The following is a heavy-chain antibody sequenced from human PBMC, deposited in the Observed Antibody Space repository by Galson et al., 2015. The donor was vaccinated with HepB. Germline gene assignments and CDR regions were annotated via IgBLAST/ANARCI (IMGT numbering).Heavy chain of an antibody. Sequence: SLRLSCAASGFRLGNHAMSWVRQAPGKGLEWVSGISGTRGRIGYADSVKGRFTISADKANNSLFLQMNSLRAEDTALYYCARGVLGRGEYSPGYFYIWFDSWGQGILVTVSS. V-gene: IGHV3-9*01. D-gene: IGHD3-9*01. CDR3: ARGVLGRGEYSPGYFYIWFDS. J-gene: IGHJ5*01. CDR1: GFRLGNHA. CDR2: ISGTRGRI.